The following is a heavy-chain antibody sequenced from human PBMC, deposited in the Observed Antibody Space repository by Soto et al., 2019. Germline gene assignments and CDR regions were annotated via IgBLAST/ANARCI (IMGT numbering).Heavy chain of an antibody. J-gene: IGHJ4*02. CDR3: AKGPTTASYYYFDY. CDR1: GFTFSNYG. V-gene: IGHV3-30*18. Sequence: GGSLRLSCAASGFTFSNYGMHWVHQPPGKGLEWVTIISYDGSNIYYADSVKGRFTISRDNSKNTLSLQMNSLRAEDTAVYYCAKGPTTASYYYFDYWGQGTLVTVSS. D-gene: IGHD1-26*01. CDR2: ISYDGSNI.